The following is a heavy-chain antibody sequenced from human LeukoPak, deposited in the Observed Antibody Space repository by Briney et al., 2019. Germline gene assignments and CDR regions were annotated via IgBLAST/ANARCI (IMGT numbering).Heavy chain of an antibody. D-gene: IGHD6-6*01. V-gene: IGHV1-69*05. J-gene: IGHJ4*02. Sequence: SVKVSCRASGGTFSSYAISWVRQAPGQGLEWMGGIIPIFGTANYAQKFQGRVTITTDESTSTAYMELSSLRSEDTAVYYCAPSLPQYSSSWVDYWGQGTLVTVSS. CDR3: APSLPQYSSSWVDY. CDR2: IIPIFGTA. CDR1: GGTFSSYA.